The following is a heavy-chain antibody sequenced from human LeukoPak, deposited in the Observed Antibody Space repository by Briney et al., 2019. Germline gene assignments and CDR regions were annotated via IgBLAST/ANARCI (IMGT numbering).Heavy chain of an antibody. J-gene: IGHJ4*02. Sequence: PSGTLSLTCAVSGGSISSSNWWSWVRQPPGKGLEWIGEIYHSGSTNYNPSLKSRVTISVDKSKNQFSLKLSSVTAADTAVYYCARRDYDSSGHIDYWGQGTLVTVSS. CDR1: GGSISSSNW. CDR3: ARRDYDSSGHIDY. V-gene: IGHV4-4*02. D-gene: IGHD3-22*01. CDR2: IYHSGST.